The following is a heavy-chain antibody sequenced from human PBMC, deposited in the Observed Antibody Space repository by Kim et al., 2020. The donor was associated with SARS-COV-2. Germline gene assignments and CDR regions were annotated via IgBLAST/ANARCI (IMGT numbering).Heavy chain of an antibody. CDR1: GFTFSSYS. CDR2: ISSSSSYI. Sequence: GGSLRLSCAASGFTFSSYSMNWVRQAPGKGLEWVSSISSSSSYIYYADSVKGRFTXSGDNAKNSLYLQMNSLRAEDTAVYYCASLXRGDSSGYPWGQGTMVTVSS. D-gene: IGHD3-22*01. CDR3: ASLXRGDSSGYP. J-gene: IGHJ4*02. V-gene: IGHV3-21*01.